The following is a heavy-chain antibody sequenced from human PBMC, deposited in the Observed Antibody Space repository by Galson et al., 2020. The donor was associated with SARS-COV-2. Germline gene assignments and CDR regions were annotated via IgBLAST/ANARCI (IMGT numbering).Heavy chain of an antibody. CDR3: ASTVVTPGGYYFDY. Sequence: SETLSLTCAVSGGSISSGGYSWSWIRQPPGKGLEWIGYIYHSGRTYYNPSLKSRVTISVDRSKNQFSLKLSSVTAADTAVYYCASTVVTPGGYYFDYWGQGTLVTVSS. D-gene: IGHD2-15*01. J-gene: IGHJ4*02. CDR1: GGSISSGGYS. CDR2: IYHSGRT. V-gene: IGHV4-30-2*01.